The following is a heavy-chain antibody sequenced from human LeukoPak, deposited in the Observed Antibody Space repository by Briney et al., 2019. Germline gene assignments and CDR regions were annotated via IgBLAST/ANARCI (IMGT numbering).Heavy chain of an antibody. CDR1: GGSISSYY. CDR2: IYNSGST. D-gene: IGHD2-21*02. Sequence: SETLSVTCTVSGGSISSYYWSWIRQPPGKGLEWIGYIYNSGSTNYNPSLKSRVTISVDTSKNQFSLKLSSVTAADTAVYYCARVPPYCGGDCYFDYWGQGTLVTVSA. CDR3: ARVPPYCGGDCYFDY. J-gene: IGHJ4*02. V-gene: IGHV4-59*01.